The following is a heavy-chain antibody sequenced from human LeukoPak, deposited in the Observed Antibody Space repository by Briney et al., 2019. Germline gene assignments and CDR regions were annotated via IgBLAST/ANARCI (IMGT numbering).Heavy chain of an antibody. CDR3: AKDLDYGSGSPPI. CDR1: GFTFSGYG. V-gene: IGHV3-30*18. D-gene: IGHD3-10*01. J-gene: IGHJ3*02. CDR2: ISYDGSNK. Sequence: GRSLRLSCAASGFTFSGYGMHWVRQAPGKGLEWVAVISYDGSNKYYADSVKGRFTISRDNSKNTLYLQMNSLRAEDTAVYYCAKDLDYGSGSPPIWGQGTMVTVSS.